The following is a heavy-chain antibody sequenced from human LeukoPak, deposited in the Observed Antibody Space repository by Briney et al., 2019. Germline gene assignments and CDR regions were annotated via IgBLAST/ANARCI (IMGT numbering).Heavy chain of an antibody. J-gene: IGHJ4*02. CDR2: ISSSSSYI. Sequence: GGSLKPSCAASGFTFSGSSMSWVRQAPGKGLEWVSSISSSSSYIYYADSVKGRFTVSRDNAKNSLYLLMNSLRAEDTAVYYCARTTVVTLIDYWGQGTLVTVSS. CDR3: ARTTVVTLIDY. D-gene: IGHD4-23*01. V-gene: IGHV3-21*01. CDR1: GFTFSGSS.